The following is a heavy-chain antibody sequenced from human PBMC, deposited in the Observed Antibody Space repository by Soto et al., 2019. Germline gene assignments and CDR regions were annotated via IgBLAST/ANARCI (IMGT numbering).Heavy chain of an antibody. CDR3: ARVVGSGSYYNQYNWFDP. D-gene: IGHD3-10*01. CDR2: INVYNGNT. J-gene: IGHJ5*02. Sequence: APVKVSCKTSGYTFTNYGISWVRQTPGQGLEWMGWINVYNGNTKYAQKVQGRVTMTTDTSTSTAYMELRSLRSDDTAVYYCARVVGSGSYYNQYNWFDPWGQGTLVTVSS. CDR1: GYTFTNYG. V-gene: IGHV1-18*01.